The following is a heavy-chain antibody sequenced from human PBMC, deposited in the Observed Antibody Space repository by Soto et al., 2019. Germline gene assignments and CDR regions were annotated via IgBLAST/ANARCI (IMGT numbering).Heavy chain of an antibody. V-gene: IGHV3-30-3*01. CDR1: GFTFSSYA. J-gene: IGHJ4*02. D-gene: IGHD2-2*01. Sequence: QVQLVESGGGVVQPGRSLRLSCAASGFTFSSYAMHWVRQAPGKGLEWVAVISYDGSNKYYADSVKGRFTISRDNSKNTQYLQMNSLRAEDTAVYYCCEVLRDIVAVPAALRTGDYWGQGTLVTVSS. CDR2: ISYDGSNK. CDR3: CEVLRDIVAVPAALRTGDY.